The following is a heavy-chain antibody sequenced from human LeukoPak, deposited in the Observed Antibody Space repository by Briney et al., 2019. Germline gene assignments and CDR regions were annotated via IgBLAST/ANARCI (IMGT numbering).Heavy chain of an antibody. CDR3: AAGGIYGDYDRIDY. CDR2: IVVGSGNT. J-gene: IGHJ4*02. D-gene: IGHD4-17*01. Sequence: ASVQVSCKASGFTFTSSAMQWVRQARGQRLEWIGWIVVGSGNTNYAQKFQERVTITRDMSTSTAYMELSSLRSEDTAVYYCAAGGIYGDYDRIDYWGQGTLVTVSS. CDR1: GFTFTSSA. V-gene: IGHV1-58*02.